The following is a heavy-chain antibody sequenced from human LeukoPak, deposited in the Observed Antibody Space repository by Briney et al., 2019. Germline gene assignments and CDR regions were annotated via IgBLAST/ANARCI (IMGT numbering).Heavy chain of an antibody. CDR1: GYTFTSYG. Sequence: ASVKVSCKASGYTFTSYGISWVRQAPGQGLEWMGWISAYNGNTNYAQKLQGRVTMTTDTSTSTAYMELRSLRSDDTAVYYCARDGPPMARGVITAFDIWGQGTMVTVSS. V-gene: IGHV1-18*04. CDR3: ARDGPPMARGVITAFDI. D-gene: IGHD3-10*01. J-gene: IGHJ3*02. CDR2: ISAYNGNT.